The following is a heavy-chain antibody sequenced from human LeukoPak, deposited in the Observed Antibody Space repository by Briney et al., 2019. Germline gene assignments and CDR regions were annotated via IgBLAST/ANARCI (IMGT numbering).Heavy chain of an antibody. D-gene: IGHD1-26*01. J-gene: IGHJ4*02. CDR1: GGSISNYY. CDR2: IDYSGST. CDR3: ARDIGGSYYFHY. Sequence: SETLSLTCPVSGGSISNYYYWTWIRQPPGKGLEWIGYIDYSGSTNYSPSLKSRVTISVDTSKNQFSLRLSSVTAADTAVYYCARDIGGSYYFHYWGQGTLVTVSS. V-gene: IGHV4-59*01.